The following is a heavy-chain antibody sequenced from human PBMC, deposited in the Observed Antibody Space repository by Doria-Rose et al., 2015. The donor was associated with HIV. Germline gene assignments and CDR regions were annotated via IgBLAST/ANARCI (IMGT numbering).Heavy chain of an antibody. V-gene: IGHV4-59*02. Sequence: GPRLVKPSETLSLTCSVSGGSAISDYWRWIRQPPGKGLAGIEDIYNSGNTNYNVSLKSRVTMSVQTSKNQFSLKLISVRGADTAVYYCARDVFRVVAGRYFDYWGQGTLVTVSS. CDR3: ARDVFRVVAGRYFDY. CDR1: GGSAISDY. D-gene: IGHD6-19*01. J-gene: IGHJ4*02. CDR2: IYNSGNT.